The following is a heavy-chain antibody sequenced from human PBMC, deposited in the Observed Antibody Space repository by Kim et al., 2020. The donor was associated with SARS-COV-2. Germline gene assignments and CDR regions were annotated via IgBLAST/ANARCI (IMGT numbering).Heavy chain of an antibody. CDR3: ASGSGATKKGDY. Sequence: NYNPSLKSRVTISVATSKNQFSLKLSSVTAADTAVYYCASGSGATKKGDYWGQGTLVTVSS. V-gene: IGHV4-34*01. J-gene: IGHJ4*02. D-gene: IGHD5-12*01.